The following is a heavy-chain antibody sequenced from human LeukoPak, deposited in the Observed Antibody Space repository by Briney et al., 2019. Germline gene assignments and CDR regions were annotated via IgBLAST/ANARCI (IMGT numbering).Heavy chain of an antibody. V-gene: IGHV3-7*01. J-gene: IGHJ4*02. D-gene: IGHD3-22*01. CDR2: IKQDGSEK. CDR3: ARDTTGYYDSSGYPGY. CDR1: GFTFSSYW. Sequence: GGSLRLSCAASGFTFSSYWMSWVRQAPGKGLEWVANIKQDGSEKYYVDSVKGRFTISRDNAKNSLYLQMNSLRARDTAVYYCARDTTGYYDSSGYPGYWGQGTLVTVSS.